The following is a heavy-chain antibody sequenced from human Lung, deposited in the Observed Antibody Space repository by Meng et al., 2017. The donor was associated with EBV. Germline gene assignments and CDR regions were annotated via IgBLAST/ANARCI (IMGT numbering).Heavy chain of an antibody. D-gene: IGHD3-22*01. V-gene: IGHV3-23*01. CDR2: ISGSGGST. CDR1: GFTFSSYA. J-gene: IGHJ4*02. CDR3: AKVVTAYYYDSSGPFDY. Sequence: EVQLLESGGGLVQPGGSLSLSCAASGFTFSSYAMSWVRQAPGKGLEWVSAISGSGGSTYYADSVKGRFTISRDNSKNTLYLQMNSLRAEDTAVYYCAKVVTAYYYDSSGPFDYWGQGTLVTVSS.